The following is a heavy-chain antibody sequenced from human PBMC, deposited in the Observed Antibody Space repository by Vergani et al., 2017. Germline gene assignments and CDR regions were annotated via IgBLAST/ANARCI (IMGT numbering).Heavy chain of an antibody. CDR3: AREFSGDANFDY. V-gene: IGHV1-69*09. Sequence: QVQLVQSGAEVKKPGSSVKVSCKASGGTFSSYTISWVRQAPGQGLEWMGRIIPILGIANYAQKFQGRVTITADKSTSTAYMELSSLRSEDTGVYYCAREFSGDANFDYWGQGTLVTVSS. CDR1: GGTFSSYT. J-gene: IGHJ4*02. D-gene: IGHD4-17*01. CDR2: IIPILGIA.